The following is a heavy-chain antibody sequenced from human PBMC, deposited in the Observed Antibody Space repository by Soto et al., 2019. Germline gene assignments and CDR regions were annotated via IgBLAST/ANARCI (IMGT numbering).Heavy chain of an antibody. CDR2: IDYSGNT. J-gene: IGHJ4*02. D-gene: IGHD3-3*01. CDR1: GGSVSSRRYY. V-gene: IGHV4-61*01. CDR3: ARGGFDFWSGYPNGGFDS. Sequence: KPSETLSLTCSVSGGSVSSRRYYWSWIRQPPGKGLEWIGYIDYSGNTKYKPSLKSRLIMSVDTSKNQFFLKLTSVTAEDTAVYFCARGGFDFWSGYPNGGFDSWGRGTLVTVSS.